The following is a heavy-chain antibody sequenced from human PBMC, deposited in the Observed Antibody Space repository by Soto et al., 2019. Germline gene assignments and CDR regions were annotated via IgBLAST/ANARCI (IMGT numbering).Heavy chain of an antibody. CDR2: IYYSGNT. D-gene: IGHD3-10*01. CDR1: GGSISPYY. V-gene: IGHV4-59*08. J-gene: IGHJ4*02. CDR3: ARHSLIMVRGVISPTKFDY. Sequence: SETLSLTCTVSGGSISPYYWSWIRQPPGKGLEWIGYIYYSGNTNYSPSLKSRVTISVDTSKNQFSLKLSPVTAADTAVYYCARHSLIMVRGVISPTKFDYWGQGTLVTVSS.